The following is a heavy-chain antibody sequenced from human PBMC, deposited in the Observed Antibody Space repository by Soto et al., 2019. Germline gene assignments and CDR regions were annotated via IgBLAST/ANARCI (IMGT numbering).Heavy chain of an antibody. V-gene: IGHV5-51*01. CDR1: GYSFSGYW. J-gene: IGHJ4*02. D-gene: IGHD1-20*01. CDR3: ARRPGIAGAADPFDY. Sequence: PGESLKISCKGSGYSFSGYWIGWVRQMPGKGLEWMGIIYPGDSDTRYSPSLQGQVTISADKSISTAYLQWNSLKASDTAMYYCARRPGIAGAADPFDYWGQGTLVTVSS. CDR2: IYPGDSDT.